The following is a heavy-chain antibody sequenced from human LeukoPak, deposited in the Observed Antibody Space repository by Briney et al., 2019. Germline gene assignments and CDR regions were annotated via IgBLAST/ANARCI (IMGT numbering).Heavy chain of an antibody. Sequence: PGGSLRLSCAVSGFTFSSYSMNWVRQAPGKGLEWVSSISSSSSYIYYADSVEGRFTISRDNAKNSLYLQMNSLRAEDTAVYYCARDKWELLGNYYYMDVWGKGTTVTVSS. CDR2: ISSSSSYI. J-gene: IGHJ6*03. D-gene: IGHD1-26*01. CDR3: ARDKWELLGNYYYMDV. V-gene: IGHV3-21*01. CDR1: GFTFSSYS.